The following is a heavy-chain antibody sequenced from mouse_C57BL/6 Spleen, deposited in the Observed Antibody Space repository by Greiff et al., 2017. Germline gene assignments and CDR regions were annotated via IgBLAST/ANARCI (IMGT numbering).Heavy chain of an antibody. V-gene: IGHV2-9-1*01. J-gene: IGHJ4*01. CDR1: GFSLTSYA. CDR2: IWTGGGT. Sequence: VQLQESGPGLVAPSQSLSITCTVSGFSLTSYAISWVRQPPGKGLEWLGVIWTGGGTNYNSALKSRLSISKDNSKSQVFLKMNSLQTDDTARYYCASYYDYDGNYAMDYWGQGTSVTVSS. D-gene: IGHD2-4*01. CDR3: ASYYDYDGNYAMDY.